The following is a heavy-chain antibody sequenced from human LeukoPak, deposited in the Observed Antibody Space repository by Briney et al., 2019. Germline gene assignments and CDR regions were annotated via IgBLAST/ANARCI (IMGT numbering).Heavy chain of an antibody. D-gene: IGHD3-3*01. Sequence: SQTLSLTCAISGDTVSSNSVAWYWIRHSPARVPEWLVRTYYRSNSYNDYAASLKSPITINTETSNNQFSFHLHSVTAGDTAVYYCARGERGKRITIFGVVIDWYFDLWGRGTLVTVSS. J-gene: IGHJ2*01. V-gene: IGHV6-1*01. CDR2: TYYRSNSYN. CDR1: GDTVSSNSVA. CDR3: ARGERGKRITIFGVVIDWYFDL.